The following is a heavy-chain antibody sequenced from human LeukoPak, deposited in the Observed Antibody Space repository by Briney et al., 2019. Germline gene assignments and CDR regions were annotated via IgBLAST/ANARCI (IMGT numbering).Heavy chain of an antibody. Sequence: GGSLRLSCAASGFTFSSYAMSWVRQAPGKGLEWVSAISGSGGSTYYADSVKGRFTISRDNSKNTLYLQMNSLRAEDTAVYYCAKSVAIYFYYGLDVWGQGTTVTVSS. J-gene: IGHJ6*02. CDR3: AKSVAIYFYYGLDV. CDR2: ISGSGGST. V-gene: IGHV3-23*01. CDR1: GFTFSSYA. D-gene: IGHD3-3*01.